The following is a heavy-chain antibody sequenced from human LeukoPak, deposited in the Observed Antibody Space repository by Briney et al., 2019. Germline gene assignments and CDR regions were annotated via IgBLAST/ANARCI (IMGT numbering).Heavy chain of an antibody. Sequence: PSETLSLTCTVSGVSITSGSYYYTWIRQPAGKGLECIGHIYTDGSTNYSPFLKSRVTISLDASKNQFSLKLSSVTAADTAVYYCARDVVEYSASYFGYWGRGTLVTVSS. CDR1: GVSITSGSYY. V-gene: IGHV4-61*09. CDR3: ARDVVEYSASYFGY. J-gene: IGHJ4*02. D-gene: IGHD4-11*01. CDR2: IYTDGST.